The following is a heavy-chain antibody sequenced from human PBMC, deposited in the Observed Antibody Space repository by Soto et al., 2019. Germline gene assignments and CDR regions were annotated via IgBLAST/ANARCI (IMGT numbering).Heavy chain of an antibody. D-gene: IGHD2-2*01. Sequence: GASVKVSCKASGYTFTGYYMHWVRQAPGQGLEWMGWINPNSGGTNYAQKFQGWVTMTRDTSISTAYMELSRLRSDDTAVYYCARGVVVVPAAMPGPPTETENYYYYYGMDVWGQGTTVTVSS. V-gene: IGHV1-2*04. CDR1: GYTFTGYY. CDR2: INPNSGGT. CDR3: ARGVVVVPAAMPGPPTETENYYYYYGMDV. J-gene: IGHJ6*02.